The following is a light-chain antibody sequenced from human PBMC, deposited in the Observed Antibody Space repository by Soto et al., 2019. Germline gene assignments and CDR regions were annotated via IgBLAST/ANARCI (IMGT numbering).Light chain of an antibody. Sequence: SPATLSVYKGERATLSCRASQSVSSNLAWYQQQPGQAPRLLIYGASTRATGFPARFSGSGSGTEFTLTISSLQSEDFAVYYCQQYNNWSLTFGGWTKV. V-gene: IGKV3-15*01. CDR3: QQYNNWSLT. CDR2: GAS. CDR1: QSVSSN. J-gene: IGKJ4*01.